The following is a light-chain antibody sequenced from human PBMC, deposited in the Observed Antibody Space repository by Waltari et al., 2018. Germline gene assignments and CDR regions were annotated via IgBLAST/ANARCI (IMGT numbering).Light chain of an antibody. V-gene: IGKV1-33*01. J-gene: IGKJ2*01. CDR2: DAS. Sequence: DIQMTQSPSSLSAYVGDRVTITCQASQDISKYLNWYQQKPGKAPKVLIYDASHLETGVPSRFSGSGSGTHFTFTISSLQPEDIATYYCQQYDNLPPYTFGQGTKLGIK. CDR3: QQYDNLPPYT. CDR1: QDISKY.